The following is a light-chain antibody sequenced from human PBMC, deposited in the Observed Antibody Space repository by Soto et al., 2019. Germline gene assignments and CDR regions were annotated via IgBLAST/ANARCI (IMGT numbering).Light chain of an antibody. CDR2: AAS. V-gene: IGKV1-39*01. CDR1: QSISYY. Sequence: DIQMTQSPSSLSASVGDRVTITCRASQSISYYLNWYQQKPGKAPKLLIYAASTLQSGVPSRFSGSGSGTDFTLTISSLQPEDFATYYCQQRYSTLWTFGQGTKVEIK. CDR3: QQRYSTLWT. J-gene: IGKJ1*01.